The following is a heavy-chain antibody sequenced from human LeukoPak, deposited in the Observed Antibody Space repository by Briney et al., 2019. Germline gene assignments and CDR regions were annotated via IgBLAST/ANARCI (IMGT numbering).Heavy chain of an antibody. Sequence: SVKVSCKASGGTFSSYAISWVRQAPGQGLEWMGRIIPIFGTANYAQKFQGGVTITTDESTSTAYMELSSLRSEDTAVYYCARDSLGYDSSGYYFRGFDYWGQGTLVTVSS. V-gene: IGHV1-69*05. CDR1: GGTFSSYA. CDR3: ARDSLGYDSSGYYFRGFDY. CDR2: IIPIFGTA. J-gene: IGHJ4*02. D-gene: IGHD3-22*01.